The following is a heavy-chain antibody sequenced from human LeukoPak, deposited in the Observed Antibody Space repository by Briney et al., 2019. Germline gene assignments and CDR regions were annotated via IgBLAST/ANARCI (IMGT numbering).Heavy chain of an antibody. CDR3: ARHRTLEWLTNYYYYYMDV. D-gene: IGHD3-3*01. CDR2: IYPGDSDT. Sequence: GESLKISCKGSGYSFTSYWIGLVRQMPGKGLEWMGIIYPGDSDTRYSPSFQGQVTISADKSIRTAYLQWSSLKASDTAMYYCARHRTLEWLTNYYYYYMDVWGKGTTVTVSS. CDR1: GYSFTSYW. J-gene: IGHJ6*03. V-gene: IGHV5-51*01.